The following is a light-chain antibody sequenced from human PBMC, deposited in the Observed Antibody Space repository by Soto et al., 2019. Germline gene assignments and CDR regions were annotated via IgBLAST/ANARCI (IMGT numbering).Light chain of an antibody. CDR2: GAS. CDR3: HHYTRA. Sequence: EIVMTQSPATLSVSPGERATLSCRASQSVSSNLAWYQQKPGQPPSLLIYGASARATGIPARFSGSGSGTEFTLTISNLQSEDFAVYYCHHYTRAFGQGTKVEIK. V-gene: IGKV3-15*01. CDR1: QSVSSN. J-gene: IGKJ1*01.